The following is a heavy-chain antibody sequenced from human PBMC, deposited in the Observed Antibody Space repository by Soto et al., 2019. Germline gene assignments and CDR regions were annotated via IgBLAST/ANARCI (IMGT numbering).Heavy chain of an antibody. D-gene: IGHD3-10*01. V-gene: IGHV4-38-2*02. Sequence: SETLSLTCTVSGYSISTGSYWGWIRQPPGKGLEWIGSMYFTGSTYYNPSLKSRVTISVDTSKNQLSLKLTSVTAADTAVYYCARDLNYGLYYFDYWGQGTLVTSPQ. CDR3: ARDLNYGLYYFDY. CDR1: GYSISTGSY. J-gene: IGHJ4*02. CDR2: MYFTGST.